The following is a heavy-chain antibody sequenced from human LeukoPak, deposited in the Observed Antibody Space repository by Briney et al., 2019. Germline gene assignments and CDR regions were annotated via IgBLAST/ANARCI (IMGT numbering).Heavy chain of an antibody. D-gene: IGHD1-26*01. CDR2: IWHDGSNI. V-gene: IGHV3-33*01. CDR1: GFTFNTYV. CDR3: ARDQVGPAQNRFDN. J-gene: IGHJ4*02. Sequence: GGSLRLSCATSGFTFNTYVMHWVRQAPGKGLEWVAVIWHDGSNIDYADSVKGRFTISRDNSKATLYLQMKSLRDEDTAVYYCARDQVGPAQNRFDNWGQGTLVTVSS.